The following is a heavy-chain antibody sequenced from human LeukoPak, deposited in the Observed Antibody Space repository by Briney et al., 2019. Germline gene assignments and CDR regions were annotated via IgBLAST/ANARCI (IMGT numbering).Heavy chain of an antibody. V-gene: IGHV4-4*02. Sequence: PSETLSLTCAVSGGSISSSNWWSWVRQPPGKGLEWIGEIYHSGSTNYNPSLKSRVTISVDTSKNQFSLKLSSVTAADTAVYYCARGGVLRYFDWLSSWFDPWGQGTLVTVSS. J-gene: IGHJ5*02. D-gene: IGHD3-9*01. CDR2: IYHSGST. CDR1: GGSISSSNW. CDR3: ARGGVLRYFDWLSSWFDP.